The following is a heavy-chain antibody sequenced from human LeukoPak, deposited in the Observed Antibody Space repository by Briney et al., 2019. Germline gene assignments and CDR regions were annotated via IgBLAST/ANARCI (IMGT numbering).Heavy chain of an antibody. J-gene: IGHJ4*02. Sequence: PSETLSLTCTVSGGSISSDSYYWSWIRQPAGKGLEWIGRIYTSGSTNYNPSLKSRVTISVDTSKNQFSLKLSSVTAADTAVYYCARAGYDILTGYYYFDYWGQGTLVTVSS. CDR3: ARAGYDILTGYYYFDY. V-gene: IGHV4-61*02. CDR2: IYTSGST. D-gene: IGHD3-9*01. CDR1: GGSISSDSYY.